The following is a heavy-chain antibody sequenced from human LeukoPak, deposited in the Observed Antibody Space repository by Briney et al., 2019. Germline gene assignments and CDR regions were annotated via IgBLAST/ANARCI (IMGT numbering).Heavy chain of an antibody. CDR2: ISGSGGST. CDR3: ARSVVVTTIPDY. D-gene: IGHD2-21*02. Sequence: GGSLRLSCAASGFTFSSYAMSWVRQAPGKGLEWVSAISGSGGSTYYADSVKGRFTISRDNSKNTLYLQMNSLRAEDTAVYYCARSVVVTTIPDYWGQGTLVTVSS. CDR1: GFTFSSYA. J-gene: IGHJ4*02. V-gene: IGHV3-23*01.